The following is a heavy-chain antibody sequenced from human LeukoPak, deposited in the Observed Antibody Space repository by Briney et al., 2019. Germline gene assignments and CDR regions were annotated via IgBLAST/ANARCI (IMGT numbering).Heavy chain of an antibody. CDR1: GFSSSTYW. Sequence: GGSLRLSCAASGFSSSTYWMTWFRQAPGKGLEWVANIKQDGSQKYYVDSVKSRFTISRENAKNSLYLQMNILGPEDTAVYYWVGTGSQLDSWGQGTLVTVSS. V-gene: IGHV3-7*01. CDR3: VGTGSQLDS. J-gene: IGHJ4*02. D-gene: IGHD1-26*01. CDR2: IKQDGSQK.